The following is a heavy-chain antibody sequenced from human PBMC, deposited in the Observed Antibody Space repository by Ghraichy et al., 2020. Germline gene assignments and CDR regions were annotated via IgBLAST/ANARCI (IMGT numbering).Heavy chain of an antibody. J-gene: IGHJ4*02. Sequence: SETLSLTCAVYGGSFSGYYWSWIRQPPGKGLEWIGEINHSGSTNYNPSLKSRVTISVDTSKNQFSLKLSSVTAADTAVYYCATSVIAAADPFDYWGQGTLVTVSS. CDR3: ATSVIAAADPFDY. CDR1: GGSFSGYY. V-gene: IGHV4-34*01. D-gene: IGHD6-13*01. CDR2: INHSGST.